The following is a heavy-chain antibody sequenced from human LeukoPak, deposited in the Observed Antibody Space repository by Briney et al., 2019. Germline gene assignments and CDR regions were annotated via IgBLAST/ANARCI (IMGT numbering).Heavy chain of an antibody. D-gene: IGHD3-22*01. CDR3: ARGLMYYYDSSGDPIYYYYYMDV. CDR2: INPSGGST. V-gene: IGHV1-46*01. CDR1: GYTFTGYY. Sequence: ASVKVSCKASGYTFTGYYMHWVRQAPGQGLEWMGIINPSGGSTSYAQKFQGRVTMTRDTSTSTVYMELSSLRSEDTAVYYCARGLMYYYDSSGDPIYYYYYMDVWGKGTTVTISS. J-gene: IGHJ6*03.